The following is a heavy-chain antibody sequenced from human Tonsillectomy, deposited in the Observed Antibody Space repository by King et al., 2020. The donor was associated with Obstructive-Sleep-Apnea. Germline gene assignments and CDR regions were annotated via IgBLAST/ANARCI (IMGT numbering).Heavy chain of an antibody. CDR3: ARDLDYYDSRGSDY. J-gene: IGHJ4*02. D-gene: IGHD3-22*01. CDR1: GFPFNNYI. V-gene: IGHV3-30-3*01. CDR2: ISYDASTK. Sequence: VQLVESGGGVVQPGRSLRLSCAASGFPFNNYIMHWVRRPPGKGLEWLTIISYDASTKYYAESVEGRFTISRDNSKNTQFLQMSGLRTEDTAVYYCARDLDYYDSRGSDYWGQGTLVTVSS.